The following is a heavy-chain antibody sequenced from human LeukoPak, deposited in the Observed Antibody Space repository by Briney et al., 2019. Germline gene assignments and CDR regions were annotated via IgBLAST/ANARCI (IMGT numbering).Heavy chain of an antibody. CDR2: IYYSGST. CDR1: GGSISSYY. CDR3: ARDSPFDP. J-gene: IGHJ5*02. Sequence: SETLSLTCTVSGGSISSYYWSWIRQPPGKGLEWIGYIYYSGSTNYNPSLKSRVTISVDTSKNQFSLKLSSVTAADTAVYYCARDSPFDPWGQGTLVTVSS. V-gene: IGHV4-59*01.